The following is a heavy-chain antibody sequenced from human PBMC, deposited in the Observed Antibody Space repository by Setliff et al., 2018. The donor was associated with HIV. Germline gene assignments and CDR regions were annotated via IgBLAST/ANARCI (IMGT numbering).Heavy chain of an antibody. D-gene: IGHD1-1*01. CDR1: GGSISSSSSY. J-gene: IGHJ4*02. V-gene: IGHV4-39*01. Sequence: LSLTCTVSGGSISSSSSYWGWIRQPPGRGLEWIGSVSYSGSTYYNPSLKSRVTISVDTSNNQFSLILSPVTAADTAVYYCARGRYNGDSYSGGFYYFDHWGQGSLVTVSS. CDR3: ARGRYNGDSYSGGFYYFDH. CDR2: VSYSGST.